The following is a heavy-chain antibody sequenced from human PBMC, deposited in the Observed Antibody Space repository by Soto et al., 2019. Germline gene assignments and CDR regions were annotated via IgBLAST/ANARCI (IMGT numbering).Heavy chain of an antibody. V-gene: IGHV3-48*01. CDR2: ISSSSVTI. CDR3: ARVGVGGTGTYSLSDAFDV. J-gene: IGHJ3*01. Sequence: GGSLRLSCAASGLTFTSYSMNWVRQAPGKGLEWISYISSSSVTIYYADSVKGRFTISRDNAKNSLYLQMNSLRAEDTAVYYCARVGVGGTGTYSLSDAFDVWGQGTMVTVSS. CDR1: GLTFTSYS. D-gene: IGHD2-21*01.